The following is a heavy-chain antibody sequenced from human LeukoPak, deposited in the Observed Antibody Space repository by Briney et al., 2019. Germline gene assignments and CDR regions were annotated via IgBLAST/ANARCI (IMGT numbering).Heavy chain of an antibody. CDR2: IYYSGNT. V-gene: IGHV4-39*01. J-gene: IGHJ4*02. CDR3: ARQTGSGLFILP. D-gene: IGHD3/OR15-3a*01. CDR1: GGSISSSNYY. Sequence: SETLSLTCTVSGGSISSSNYYWGWIRQPPAKGLEWLCSIYYSGNTYYNASLTSQVSISIDTSKNQFSLRLTSVTAADTAVYYCARQTGSGLFILPGGQGTLVTVSS.